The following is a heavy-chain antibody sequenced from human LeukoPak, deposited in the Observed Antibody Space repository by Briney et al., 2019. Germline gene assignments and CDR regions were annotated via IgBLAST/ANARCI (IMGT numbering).Heavy chain of an antibody. V-gene: IGHV3-74*01. CDR2: INGDGSNS. J-gene: IGHJ4*02. CDR3: ASTSPTSPFDF. CDR1: GFTFTTYW. Sequence: GGSLRLSCVASGFTFTTYWMHWVRQAPGKGLVWVSRINGDGSNSNYADSVKGRFTISRDNARKTLYLQINGLRAEDTALYYCASTSPTSPFDFWGEGTMVTVSS. D-gene: IGHD3-16*01.